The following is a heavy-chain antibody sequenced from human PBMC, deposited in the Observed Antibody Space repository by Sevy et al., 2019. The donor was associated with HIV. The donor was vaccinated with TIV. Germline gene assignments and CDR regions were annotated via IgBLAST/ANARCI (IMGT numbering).Heavy chain of an antibody. CDR1: GFTVSSNY. Sequence: GGSLRLSCAASGFTVSSNYMSWVRQAPGKGLEWVSRVNSDGSSTSYADSVKGRFTISRDNAKNTLYLQMNSLRAEDTAVYYCARGAAAGTFDYWGQGTLVTVSS. V-gene: IGHV3-74*01. CDR3: ARGAAAGTFDY. CDR2: VNSDGSST. D-gene: IGHD6-13*01. J-gene: IGHJ4*02.